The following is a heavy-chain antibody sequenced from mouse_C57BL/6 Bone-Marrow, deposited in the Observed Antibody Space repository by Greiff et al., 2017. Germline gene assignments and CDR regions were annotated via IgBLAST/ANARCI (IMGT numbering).Heavy chain of an antibody. Sequence: VQLQQSGAELVKPGASVKMSCKASGYTFTSYWITWVKQRPGQGLEWIGDIYPGSGSTNYNEKFKSKATLTVDTSSSTAYMQLSSLTSEDSAVYYCARCYYGSSHWYFDVWGTGTTVTVSS. J-gene: IGHJ1*03. CDR3: ARCYYGSSHWYFDV. CDR2: IYPGSGST. CDR1: GYTFTSYW. D-gene: IGHD1-1*01. V-gene: IGHV1-55*01.